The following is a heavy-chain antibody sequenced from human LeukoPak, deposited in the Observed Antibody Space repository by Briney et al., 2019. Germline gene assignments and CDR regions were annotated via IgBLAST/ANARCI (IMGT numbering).Heavy chain of an antibody. CDR1: GFAFSHYL. CDR3: GRGGNGIDI. J-gene: IGHJ3*02. CDR2: INSDESNT. D-gene: IGHD2-8*01. V-gene: IGHV3-74*01. Sequence: GGSLRLSCAASGFAFSHYLMHWVRQAPGKGLVWVSRINSDESNTNSYADSVKGRFIISRDNAKNTLYLQMNSLRAEDTAVYFCGRGGNGIDIWGQGTTVIVSS.